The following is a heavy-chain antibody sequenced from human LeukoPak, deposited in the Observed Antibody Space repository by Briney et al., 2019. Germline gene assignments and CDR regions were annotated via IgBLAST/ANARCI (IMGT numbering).Heavy chain of an antibody. J-gene: IGHJ3*02. CDR1: GGSISNENW. CDR2: IHHRGGT. Sequence: SETLSLTCAVSGGSISNENWWSWVRQPPGKGLEGIGEIHHRGGTNYNPSLRSGDTISIDTSKNQFSVQLTSVTAADTAVYYCATPNDAFNIWGQGTMVTVSS. V-gene: IGHV4-4*02. CDR3: ATPNDAFNI.